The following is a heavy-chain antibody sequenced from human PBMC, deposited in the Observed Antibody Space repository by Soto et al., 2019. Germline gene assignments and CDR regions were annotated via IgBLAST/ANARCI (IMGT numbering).Heavy chain of an antibody. Sequence: SETLSLTCTVSGGSISSSSYYWGWIRQPPGKGLEWIGSIYYSGSTYYNPSLKSRVTISVDTSKNQFSLKLSSVTAADTAVYYCARLGTTPPQGGYCSGGSCSYYFDYWGQGTLVTVSS. CDR3: ARLGTTPPQGGYCSGGSCSYYFDY. D-gene: IGHD2-15*01. J-gene: IGHJ4*02. V-gene: IGHV4-39*01. CDR1: GGSISSSSYY. CDR2: IYYSGST.